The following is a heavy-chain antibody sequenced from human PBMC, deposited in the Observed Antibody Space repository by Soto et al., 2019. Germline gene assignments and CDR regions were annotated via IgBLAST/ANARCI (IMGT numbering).Heavy chain of an antibody. Sequence: QVQLVESGGGVVQPGRSLRLSCAASGFTFSSYGMHWVRQAPGKGLEWVAVISYDGSNKYYADSVKGRFTISRDNSKNTLYLQMNSLRAEDTAVYYCAKDKAAAGYFDYWGQGTLVTVSS. CDR3: AKDKAAAGYFDY. CDR2: ISYDGSNK. J-gene: IGHJ4*02. V-gene: IGHV3-30*18. CDR1: GFTFSSYG. D-gene: IGHD6-13*01.